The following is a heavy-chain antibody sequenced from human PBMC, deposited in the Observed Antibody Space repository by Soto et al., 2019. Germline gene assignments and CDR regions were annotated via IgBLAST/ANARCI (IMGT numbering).Heavy chain of an antibody. CDR3: ARVRANGDAQY. Sequence: SETLSLTCTVSGGSISSYYWSWIRQPPGKGLEWIGYIYYSGSTNYNPSLKSRVTISVDTSKNQFSLKLSSVTAADTAVYYCARVRANGDAQYWGQGTLVTVSS. CDR1: GGSISSYY. J-gene: IGHJ4*02. CDR2: IYYSGST. V-gene: IGHV4-59*01. D-gene: IGHD4-17*01.